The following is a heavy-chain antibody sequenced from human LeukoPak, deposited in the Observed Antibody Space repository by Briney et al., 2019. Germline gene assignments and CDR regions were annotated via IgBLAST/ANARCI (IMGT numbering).Heavy chain of an antibody. CDR1: GFTFSSFS. CDR3: ARTKEMASISYFDS. CDR2: ISSTSSYI. J-gene: IGHJ4*02. Sequence: GGSLRLSCAASGFTFSSFSMNWVRQAPGKGLEWVSSISSTSSYIYYADSVKGRFTISRDKDKNSVYLQMTSLRAEDTAVYYCARTKEMASISYFDSWGQGTLVTVSS. V-gene: IGHV3-21*01. D-gene: IGHD5-24*01.